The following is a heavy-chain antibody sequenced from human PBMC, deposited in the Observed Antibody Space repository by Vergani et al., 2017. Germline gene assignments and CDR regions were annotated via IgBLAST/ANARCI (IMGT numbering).Heavy chain of an antibody. D-gene: IGHD4-23*01. CDR2: IIPIFGTA. CDR1: GGTFSSYA. V-gene: IGHV1-69*01. J-gene: IGHJ4*02. CDR3: ARGGINDYGGLWGFDY. Sequence: QVQLVQSGAEVKKPGSSVKVSCKAAGGTFSSYAISWVRQAPGQGLEWMGGIIPIFGTANYAQKFQGRVTITADESTGTAYMELSSLRSEDTAVYYCARGGINDYGGLWGFDYWGQGTLVTVSS.